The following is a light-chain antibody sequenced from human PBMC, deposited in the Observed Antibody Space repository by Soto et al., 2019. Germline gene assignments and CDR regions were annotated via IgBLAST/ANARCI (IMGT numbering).Light chain of an antibody. CDR3: CSYTSLDTLL. CDR1: GNDVGNYHL. Sequence: QSVLTQPASVSGSPGQSITISCAGTGNDVGNYHLVSWYQHHPDKAPKLIIFEVTKRPSGVSDRFSGSLSGNTASLTISGLQAEDEADYYCCSYTSLDTLLFGGGTKLTVL. CDR2: EVT. J-gene: IGLJ2*01. V-gene: IGLV2-23*01.